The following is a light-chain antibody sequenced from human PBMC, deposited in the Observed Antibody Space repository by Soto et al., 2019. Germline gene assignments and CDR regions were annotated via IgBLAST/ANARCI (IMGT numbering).Light chain of an antibody. CDR3: QQYGGSPYT. CDR2: GAS. V-gene: IGKV3-20*01. Sequence: EIVLTQSPGPLSLSPGERATLSCRASQSVSSGHLAWYQHKPGQAPRLLIYGASTRATGIPDRFSGSGSGTDLTLTITRLEHEDFALYYCQQYGGSPYTFGQGTKLEIK. CDR1: QSVSSGH. J-gene: IGKJ2*01.